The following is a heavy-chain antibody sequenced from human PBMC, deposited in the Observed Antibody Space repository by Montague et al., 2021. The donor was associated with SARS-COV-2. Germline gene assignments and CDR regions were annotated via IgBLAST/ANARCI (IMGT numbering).Heavy chain of an antibody. CDR2: INTSGGS. CDR3: VRGRYLLLWSGEPLGMDV. J-gene: IGHJ6*02. V-gene: IGHV4-34*01. D-gene: IGHD3-10*01. Sequence: SETLSLTCAVSGGSLSGYYWRWIRQSPGRGLEWIGEINTSGGSNYNPSLKSRVTLSADESQNQLSLRMTSLTAADSGVYYCVRGRYLLLWSGEPLGMDVWGQGTTVTVSS. CDR1: GGSLSGYY.